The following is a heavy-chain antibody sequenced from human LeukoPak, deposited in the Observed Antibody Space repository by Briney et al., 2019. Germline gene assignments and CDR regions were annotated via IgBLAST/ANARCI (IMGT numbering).Heavy chain of an antibody. J-gene: IGHJ5*02. V-gene: IGHV1-69*05. CDR1: GGTFSSYA. CDR2: IIPMFGTA. Sequence: SVKASCKASGGTFSSYAISWVRQAPGQGLEWMGGIIPMFGTANYAQKFQGRVTITTDESTSTAYMELSSLRSEDTAVYYCARDDPYGDYGFGFDPWGQGTLVTVSS. D-gene: IGHD4-17*01. CDR3: ARDDPYGDYGFGFDP.